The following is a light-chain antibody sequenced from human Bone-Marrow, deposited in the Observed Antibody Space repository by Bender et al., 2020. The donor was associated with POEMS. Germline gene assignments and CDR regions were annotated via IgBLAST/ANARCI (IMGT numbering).Light chain of an antibody. CDR1: SSDVGSYNL. CDR3: CSYAGTYI. Sequence: QSALTQPASVSGSPGQSITISCIGTSSDVGSYNLVSWYQQHPGKVPKLIIYEGDKRPSGVSARCSGSESGNTASLTISGLQPEDEADYFCCSYAGTYIFGSGTRVTVL. V-gene: IGLV2-23*01. J-gene: IGLJ1*01. CDR2: EGD.